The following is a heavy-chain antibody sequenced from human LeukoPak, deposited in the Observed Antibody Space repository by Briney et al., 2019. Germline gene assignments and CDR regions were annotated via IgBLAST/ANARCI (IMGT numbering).Heavy chain of an antibody. CDR1: GFTFSDYY. CDR3: ARALRYYDFWSGYYTHGY. CDR2: ISSSGSTI. V-gene: IGHV3-11*01. J-gene: IGHJ4*02. D-gene: IGHD3-3*01. Sequence: GGSLRLSCAASGFTFSDYYMSWIRQAPGKGLEGVSYISSSGSTIYYADSVKGRFTISRDNAKNSLYLQMNSLRAEDTAVYYCARALRYYDFWSGYYTHGYWGQGTLVTVSS.